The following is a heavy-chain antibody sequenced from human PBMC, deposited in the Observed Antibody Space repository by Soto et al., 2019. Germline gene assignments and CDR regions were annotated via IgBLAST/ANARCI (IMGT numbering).Heavy chain of an antibody. Sequence: QVQLVQSGAEVKKPGSPVKVSCKASGGTFSNFALISWVRQAPGQGLEWMGGIIPIDATVNYAQKFQGRITLTADESTTTAYMDLGSLSSEDTAVYYCARDLLGFGYTYGDVWGQGTTVTVSS. V-gene: IGHV1-69*12. CDR2: IIPIDATV. CDR1: GGTFSNFA. CDR3: ARDLLGFGYTYGDV. D-gene: IGHD3-10*01. J-gene: IGHJ6*01.